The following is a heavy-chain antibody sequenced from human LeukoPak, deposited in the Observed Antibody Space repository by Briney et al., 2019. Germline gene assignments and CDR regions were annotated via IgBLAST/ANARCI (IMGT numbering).Heavy chain of an antibody. J-gene: IGHJ4*02. Sequence: GGSLRLSCAASGFTFRSYWMTWVRQAPGKGLEWVAVISYDGSNKYYADSVKGRFTISRDNSKNTLYLQMNSLRAEDTAVYYCARAQRSYCSGGSCSLDYWGQGTLVTVSS. CDR3: ARAQRSYCSGGSCSLDY. D-gene: IGHD2-15*01. CDR2: ISYDGSNK. V-gene: IGHV3-30*03. CDR1: GFTFRSYW.